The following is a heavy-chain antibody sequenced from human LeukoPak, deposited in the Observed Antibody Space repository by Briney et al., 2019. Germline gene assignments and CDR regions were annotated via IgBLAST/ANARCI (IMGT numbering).Heavy chain of an antibody. CDR1: GYSFTIYS. CDR3: ARHRGPGPTTKVADY. Sequence: GESLKISCKGSGYSFTIYSTAWVRQMSGQGVEGMGIIYPGDSDTRYSPSFQGQVTISADKSISTAYLQWSSLKASDTAMYYCARHRGPGPTTKVADYWGQGTLVTVSS. D-gene: IGHD1-26*01. CDR2: IYPGDSDT. V-gene: IGHV5-51*02. J-gene: IGHJ4*02.